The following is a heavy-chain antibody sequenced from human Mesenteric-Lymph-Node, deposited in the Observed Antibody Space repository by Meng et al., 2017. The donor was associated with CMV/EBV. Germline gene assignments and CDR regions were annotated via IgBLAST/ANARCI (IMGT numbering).Heavy chain of an antibody. D-gene: IGHD6-19*01. Sequence: ETLSLTCAASGFTFSSYAMSWVRQAPGKGLEWVSVIYSAGTSTYYADSVKGRFTVSRDNSKNTLYLQMNSLRAEDTALYYCARAFITVAGRGWFDPWGQGSLVTVSS. CDR1: GFTFSSYA. J-gene: IGHJ5*02. CDR2: IYSAGTST. CDR3: ARAFITVAGRGWFDP. V-gene: IGHV3-23*03.